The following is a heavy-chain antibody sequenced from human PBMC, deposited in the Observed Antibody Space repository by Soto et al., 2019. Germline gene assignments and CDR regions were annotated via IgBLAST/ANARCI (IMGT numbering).Heavy chain of an antibody. Sequence: QVQLVQSGAEVKKPGSSVKVSCKASGGTFSSYAISWVRQAPGQGLEWMGGIIPIFGTANYAQKFQGRVTITADESTSTAYMERSSLRSEDTAVYYCARVGDFSSTSCYRGGVDYWGQGTLVTVSS. CDR1: GGTFSSYA. CDR2: IIPIFGTA. CDR3: ARVGDFSSTSCYRGGVDY. V-gene: IGHV1-69*01. D-gene: IGHD2-2*02. J-gene: IGHJ4*02.